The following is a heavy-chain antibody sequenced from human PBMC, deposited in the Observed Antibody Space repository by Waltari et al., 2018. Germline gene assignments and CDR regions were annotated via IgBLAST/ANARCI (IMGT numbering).Heavy chain of an antibody. CDR1: GGFVRDTSLY. V-gene: IGHV4-39*07. CDR2: MYYSGAT. Sequence: QLQESGPRLVKPSETLSLTCTVSGGFVRDTSLYWGWIRQAPGKPLEWIGNMYYSGATYYNPSLKGRVTLSVDTSKNLFSLELISVTAADAAVYYCATVPTDMSTAGDAFDIWGPGTMVIVSS. CDR3: ATVPTDMSTAGDAFDI. J-gene: IGHJ3*02. D-gene: IGHD3-9*01.